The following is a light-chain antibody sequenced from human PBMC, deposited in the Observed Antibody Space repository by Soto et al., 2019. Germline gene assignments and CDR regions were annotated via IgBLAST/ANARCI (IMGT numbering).Light chain of an antibody. CDR1: QGIGNF. V-gene: IGKV1-27*01. Sequence: DFQMTQSPSSLSASVGDRVTITCRASQGIGNFLAWYQHKPGKVPKLLIYAASTLQSGVPSRFSGSGSGTDXXXTIXSLQPEDVATYYCQKYKSAPSLTFGGGTKVEIK. J-gene: IGKJ4*01. CDR2: AAS. CDR3: QKYKSAPSLT.